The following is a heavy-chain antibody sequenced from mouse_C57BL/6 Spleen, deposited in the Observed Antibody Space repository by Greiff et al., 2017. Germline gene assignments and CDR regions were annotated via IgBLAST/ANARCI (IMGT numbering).Heavy chain of an antibody. CDR3: TTVRITTPYAMDY. CDR2: IDPENGDT. V-gene: IGHV14-4*01. J-gene: IGHJ4*01. D-gene: IGHD2-4*01. CDR1: GFNIKDDY. Sequence: VQLQQSGAELVRPGASVKLSCTASGFNIKDDYMHWVKQRPEQGLEWIGWIDPENGDTEYASKFQGKATITADTSSNTAYLQLSSLTSEDTAVYYCTTVRITTPYAMDYWGQGTSVTVSS.